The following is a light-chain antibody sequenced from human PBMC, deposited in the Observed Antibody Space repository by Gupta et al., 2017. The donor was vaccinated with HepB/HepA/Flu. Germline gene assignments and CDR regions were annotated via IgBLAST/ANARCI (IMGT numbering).Light chain of an antibody. J-gene: IGKJ4*01. Sequence: DIVFTQSPATLSSSPRQSLTLSCRASQSVSSFVAWYQQKPGQAPRLLIYDASNRATGIPARFSGSGSGTDFTLTISSLEAEDFAVYYCQQRSNWPLTFGGGTKVEIK. CDR1: QSVSSF. V-gene: IGKV3-11*01. CDR3: QQRSNWPLT. CDR2: DAS.